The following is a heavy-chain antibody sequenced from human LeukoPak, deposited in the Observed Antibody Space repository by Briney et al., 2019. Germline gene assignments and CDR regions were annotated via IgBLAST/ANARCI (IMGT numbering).Heavy chain of an antibody. CDR3: ARGSNDFWSGPLLYFDY. J-gene: IGHJ4*02. CDR1: GGSFSGYY. CDR2: INHSGST. V-gene: IGHV4-34*01. Sequence: PSETLSLTCAVYGGSFSGYYWSWIRQPPGKGLEWSGEINHSGSTNYNPSLKSRVTISVDTSKNQFSLKLSSVTAADTAVYYCARGSNDFWSGPLLYFDYWGQGTLVTVSS. D-gene: IGHD3-3*01.